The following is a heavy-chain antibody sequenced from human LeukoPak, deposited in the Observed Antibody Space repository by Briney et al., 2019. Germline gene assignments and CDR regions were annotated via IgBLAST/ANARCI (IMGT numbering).Heavy chain of an antibody. D-gene: IGHD6-19*01. V-gene: IGHV3-33*01. CDR2: IWHDGSNK. Sequence: PGGSLSLSCAASGFTLSNYGMHWVRQAPGKGLEWVAVIWHDGSNKYYADSVKGRFTISRDSSKNTLYLQMNSLRAEDTAVYYCARLGYGGSGWYFDYWGQGTLVTVSS. CDR3: ARLGYGGSGWYFDY. J-gene: IGHJ4*02. CDR1: GFTLSNYG.